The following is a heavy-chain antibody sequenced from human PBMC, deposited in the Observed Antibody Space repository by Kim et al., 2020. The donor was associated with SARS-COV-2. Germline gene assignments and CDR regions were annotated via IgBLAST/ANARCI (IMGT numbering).Heavy chain of an antibody. D-gene: IGHD3-16*01. J-gene: IGHJ4*02. Sequence: GTNDNPSLKGRVTISVDKSKNQFSLMLTSVTAADTAVYYCARGIRSRLMGDWRQGTLVTVSS. V-gene: IGHV4-4*02. CDR2: GT. CDR3: ARGIRSRLMGD.